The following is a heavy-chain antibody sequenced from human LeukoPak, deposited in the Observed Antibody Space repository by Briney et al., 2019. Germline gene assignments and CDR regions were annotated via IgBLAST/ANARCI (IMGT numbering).Heavy chain of an antibody. CDR3: ARDPLEASNYYGMDV. D-gene: IGHD5-12*01. V-gene: IGHV4-30-4*01. Sequence: SQTLSPTCTVSGGSISSGDYYWSWIRQPPGKGLEWIGYIYYSGSTYYNPSLKSRVTISVDTSKNQFSLKLSSVTAADTAVYYCARDPLEASNYYGMDVWGQGTTVTVSS. CDR2: IYYSGST. J-gene: IGHJ6*02. CDR1: GGSISSGDYY.